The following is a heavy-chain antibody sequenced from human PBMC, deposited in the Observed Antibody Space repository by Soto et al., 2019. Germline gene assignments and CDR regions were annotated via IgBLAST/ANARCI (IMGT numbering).Heavy chain of an antibody. Sequence: PGGSLRLTCAASGITFVTYWMNWVSQAPGQGPDWLSGINSDGTISSYADSVKGRFTISRDNARNSLSLQMTSVRADDTAVYYCARLSGDHSAFFSYGMDAWGQGTTVTVSS. CDR2: INSDGTIS. V-gene: IGHV3-74*01. CDR1: GITFVTYW. J-gene: IGHJ6*02. D-gene: IGHD2-21*01. CDR3: ARLSGDHSAFFSYGMDA.